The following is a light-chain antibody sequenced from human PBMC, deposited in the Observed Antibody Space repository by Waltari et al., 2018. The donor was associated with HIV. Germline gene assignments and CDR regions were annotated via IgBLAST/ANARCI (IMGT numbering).Light chain of an antibody. Sequence: EIVLTQSPGTLSLSPGDRATLSCRTSQTVTNTCVAWYQQRPGQAPRLLIYGTSTRPTGIPDRFSGSGSGTDFTLTISRLEPEDFAMYYCHHFGRSPPMYTFGQGTKLEI. CDR1: QTVTNTC. CDR3: HHFGRSPPMYT. J-gene: IGKJ2*01. CDR2: GTS. V-gene: IGKV3-20*01.